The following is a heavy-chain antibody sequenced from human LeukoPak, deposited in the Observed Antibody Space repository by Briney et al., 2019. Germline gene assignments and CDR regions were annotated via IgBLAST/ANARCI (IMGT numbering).Heavy chain of an antibody. CDR1: GFTFSSYS. J-gene: IGHJ4*02. Sequence: GGSLRLSCAASGFTFSSYSMSWVRQAPGKGLEWVSVIYSGGSTYYADSVKGRFTISRDNSKNTLYLQMNSLRAEDTAVYYCARSPMVRGVEYWGQGTLVSVSS. CDR2: IYSGGST. V-gene: IGHV3-53*01. D-gene: IGHD3-10*01. CDR3: ARSPMVRGVEY.